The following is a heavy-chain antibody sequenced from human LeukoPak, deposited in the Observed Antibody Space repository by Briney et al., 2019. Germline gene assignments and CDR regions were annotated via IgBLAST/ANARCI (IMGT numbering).Heavy chain of an antibody. CDR3: ARGRHSDWNYFPLDY. D-gene: IGHD1-7*01. CDR1: GYTFTGYY. J-gene: IGHJ4*02. Sequence: ASVTVSCKASGYTFTGYYMHWVRQAPGQGLEWMGWINPNSGGANYAQKFQGRVTMTRDTSISTAYMELSRLRSDDTAVYYCARGRHSDWNYFPLDYWGQGTLVTVSS. V-gene: IGHV1-2*02. CDR2: INPNSGGA.